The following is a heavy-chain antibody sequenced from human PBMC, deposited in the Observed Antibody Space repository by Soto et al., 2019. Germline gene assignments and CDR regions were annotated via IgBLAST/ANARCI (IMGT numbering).Heavy chain of an antibody. CDR1: GDSISGNSAA. CDR2: TYYRSKWYN. CDR3: AIDFPYYESRDRSIHF. V-gene: IGHV6-1*01. D-gene: IGHD3-16*01. Sequence: SPTISRTCAISGDSISGNSAAWNWIRQSPSRGLEWLGRTYYRSKWYNDYAVSVKSRITVTPDTSKNQFSLHLNSVTPEDTAVYYCAIDFPYYESRDRSIHFCGPGALVTV. J-gene: IGHJ4*02.